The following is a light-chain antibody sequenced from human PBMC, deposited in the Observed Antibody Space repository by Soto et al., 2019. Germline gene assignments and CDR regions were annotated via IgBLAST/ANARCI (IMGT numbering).Light chain of an antibody. V-gene: IGKV3-11*01. CDR2: DAS. Sequence: EIVLTQSPVTLSLSPGERATLSCRASQSVSTYLAWYQQKPGQAPRLLIYDASNRATGIPARFSGSGSGTDLTLTISSLEPEDFAVYYCQQRSNWITFGQGTRLEIE. CDR3: QQRSNWIT. J-gene: IGKJ5*01. CDR1: QSVSTY.